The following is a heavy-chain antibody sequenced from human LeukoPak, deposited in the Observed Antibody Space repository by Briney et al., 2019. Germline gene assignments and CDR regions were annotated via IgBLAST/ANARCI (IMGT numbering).Heavy chain of an antibody. CDR1: GYTFTDYY. CDR2: ISPNSGAT. V-gene: IGHV1-2*02. D-gene: IGHD6-19*01. J-gene: IGHJ4*02. CDR3: ATTFSSGWYFHY. Sequence: ASVKVSCKASGYTFTDYYMHWVRQAPGQGLEWMGWISPNSGATIYAQKFQGRVTMTRDSSISTAYMEVSRLTSDDTAVYHCATTFSSGWYFHYWGQGTLVTVSS.